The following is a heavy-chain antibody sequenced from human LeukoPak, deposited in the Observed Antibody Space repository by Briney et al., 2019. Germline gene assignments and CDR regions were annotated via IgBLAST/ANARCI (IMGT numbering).Heavy chain of an antibody. J-gene: IGHJ4*02. D-gene: IGHD3-22*01. V-gene: IGHV4-39*01. CDR2: IYYSGST. CDR3: ARVYYSVSSGLVKFYFDY. CDR1: GGSISSSSYY. Sequence: PSETLSLTCTVSGGSISSSSYYWGWIRQPPGKGLEWIGSIYYSGSTYYNPSLKSRVTISVDTSQNQFSLRLSSATAADTAVYYCARVYYSVSSGLVKFYFDYWGQGALVTVSS.